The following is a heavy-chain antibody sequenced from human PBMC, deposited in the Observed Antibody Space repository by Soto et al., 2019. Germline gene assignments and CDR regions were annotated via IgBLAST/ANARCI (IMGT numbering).Heavy chain of an antibody. CDR3: ARDYGRIMITTPGN. CDR1: GFTFSSYA. J-gene: IGHJ4*02. V-gene: IGHV3-30-3*01. CDR2: ISYDGSNK. D-gene: IGHD3-16*01. Sequence: GGSLRLSCAASGFTFSSYAMHWVRQAPGKGLEWVAVISYDGSNKYYADSVKGRFTISRDNSKNTLYLQMNSLRAEDTAVYYCARDYGRIMITTPGNWGQGTLVTVSS.